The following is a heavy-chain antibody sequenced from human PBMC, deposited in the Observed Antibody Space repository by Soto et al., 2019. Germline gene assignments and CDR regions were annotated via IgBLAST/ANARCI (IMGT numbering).Heavy chain of an antibody. Sequence: GGSLRLSCAASGFTFSNYAMSWVRQAPGKGLEWVSAISGSGGSTYHADSVKGRFTISRDNSKNTLYLQMNSLRAEDTAIYYCAKDATDYYYVMDVWGQGTTVTVSS. V-gene: IGHV3-23*01. CDR3: AKDATDYYYVMDV. J-gene: IGHJ6*02. CDR2: ISGSGGST. CDR1: GFTFSNYA.